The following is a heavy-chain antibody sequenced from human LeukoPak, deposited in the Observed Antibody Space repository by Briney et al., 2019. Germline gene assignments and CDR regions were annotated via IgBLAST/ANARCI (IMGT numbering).Heavy chain of an antibody. CDR1: GYTFTSYG. CDR3: ARDYLAYDFWRGISSDAFDI. CDR2: ISAYNGNT. Sequence: HEASVKVSCKASGYTFTSYGISWVRQAPGQGLEWMGWISAYNGNTNYAQKLQGRVTMTTDTSTSTAYMELRSLRSDDTAVYYCARDYLAYDFWRGISSDAFDIWGQGTMVTVSS. D-gene: IGHD3-3*01. V-gene: IGHV1-18*01. J-gene: IGHJ3*02.